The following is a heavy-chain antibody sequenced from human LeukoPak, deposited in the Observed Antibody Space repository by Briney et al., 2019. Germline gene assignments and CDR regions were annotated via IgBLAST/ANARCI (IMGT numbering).Heavy chain of an antibody. CDR3: ARGSAATSNYYFDH. CDR2: INPNSGGT. Sequence: ASVKVSCKASGYTFTGYYMHWVRQAPGQGLEWMGWINPNSGGTNYAQKFQGRVTMTRDTSISTAYMELIRLRSDDTAVYYCARGSAATSNYYFDHWGQGTLVTVSS. CDR1: GYTFTGYY. V-gene: IGHV1-2*02. J-gene: IGHJ4*02. D-gene: IGHD6-13*01.